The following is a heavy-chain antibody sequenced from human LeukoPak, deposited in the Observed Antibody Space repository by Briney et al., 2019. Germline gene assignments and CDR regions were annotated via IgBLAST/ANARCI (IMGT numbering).Heavy chain of an antibody. D-gene: IGHD1-26*01. Sequence: SETLSLTCTVSGGSISSGDYYWSWIRQPPGKGLEWLGYIYYSGSTYYNPSLKSRVTISVDTSKNQFSLKLSSVTAADTAVYYCARDHPRKYSGSYHFDYWGQGTLVTVSS. CDR1: GGSISSGDYY. V-gene: IGHV4-30-4*01. J-gene: IGHJ4*02. CDR2: IYYSGST. CDR3: ARDHPRKYSGSYHFDY.